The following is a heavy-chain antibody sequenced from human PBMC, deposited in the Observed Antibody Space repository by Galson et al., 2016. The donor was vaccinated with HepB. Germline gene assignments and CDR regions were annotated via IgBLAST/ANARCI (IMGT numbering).Heavy chain of an antibody. Sequence: CAISGDSVASHSATWNWLRQSPSSGLEWLGRTYYRSKWYNDYALSVKSRITINPATSTNQFSLQLTSVTTEDTAVYYCARVRSGYSGYANPYYYGMDVWGQRTTVTVSS. V-gene: IGHV6-1*01. CDR2: TYYRSKWYN. CDR1: GDSVASHSAT. D-gene: IGHD5-12*01. J-gene: IGHJ6*02. CDR3: ARVRSGYSGYANPYYYGMDV.